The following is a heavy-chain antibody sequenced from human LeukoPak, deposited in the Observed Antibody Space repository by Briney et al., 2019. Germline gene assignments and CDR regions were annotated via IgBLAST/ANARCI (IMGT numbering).Heavy chain of an antibody. V-gene: IGHV3-23*01. CDR1: GFTFSNYA. CDR3: ANINYYDSSGYSPSFDY. J-gene: IGHJ4*02. CDR2: ISGSAGST. Sequence: GGSLRLSCAASGFTFSNYAMSWVRQAPGKGLEWVSGISGSAGSTYYADSVKGRFTISRDNAKNSLYLQMNSLRAEDTAVYYCANINYYDSSGYSPSFDYWGQGTLVTVSS. D-gene: IGHD3-22*01.